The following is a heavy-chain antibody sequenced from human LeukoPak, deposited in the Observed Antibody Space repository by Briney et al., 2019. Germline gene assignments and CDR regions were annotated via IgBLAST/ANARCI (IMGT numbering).Heavy chain of an antibody. D-gene: IGHD6-13*01. Sequence: SETLSLTCTVSGGSISGYYWSWIRQPAGQGLEWIGRVYSNGDTRYNPSLKSRVTLSVDTSKNQLSLNLGPVTAANTAVYCCARAAGAAGGQYFDYWAQGTLVTVSS. J-gene: IGHJ4*02. CDR3: ARAAGAAGGQYFDY. CDR2: VYSNGDT. CDR1: GGSISGYY. V-gene: IGHV4-4*07.